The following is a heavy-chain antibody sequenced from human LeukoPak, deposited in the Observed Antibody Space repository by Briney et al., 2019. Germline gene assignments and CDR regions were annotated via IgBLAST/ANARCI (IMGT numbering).Heavy chain of an antibody. CDR1: GYIFSNYD. D-gene: IGHD6-6*01. V-gene: IGHV1-8*01. CDR3: ARGLRPDY. Sequence: ASVKVSCKASGYIFSNYDINWVRQAPGYGLEWMGWMNPNSGRRVYAQKFQGRVTMTRNSSINTAYMELTSLRSDDRAVYYCARGLRPDYWGQGTLVTVSS. J-gene: IGHJ4*02. CDR2: MNPNSGRR.